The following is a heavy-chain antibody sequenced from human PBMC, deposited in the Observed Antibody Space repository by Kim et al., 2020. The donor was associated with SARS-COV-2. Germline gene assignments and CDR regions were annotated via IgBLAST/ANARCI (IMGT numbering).Heavy chain of an antibody. D-gene: IGHD6-19*01. V-gene: IGHV3-30*03. Sequence: GGSLRLSCAASGFTFSSYAMHWVRQAPGKGLEWVAVISYDGSNKYYADSVKGRFTISRDNSKNTLYLQMNSLRAEDTAVYYCARARSSNYYYGMDVWGEESTLSLSP. CDR1: GFTFSSYA. CDR2: ISYDGSNK. CDR3: ARARSSNYYYGMDV. J-gene: IGHJ6*04.